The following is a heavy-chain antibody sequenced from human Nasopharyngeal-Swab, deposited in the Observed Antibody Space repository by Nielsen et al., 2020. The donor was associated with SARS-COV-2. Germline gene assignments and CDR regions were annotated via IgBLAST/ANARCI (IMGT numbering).Heavy chain of an antibody. D-gene: IGHD3-10*01. V-gene: IGHV1-69*13. CDR3: ARGGYYGSGSYFHYYYGMDV. J-gene: IGHJ6*02. Sequence: SVKASCKASGGTFSCYAISWVRQPPGQGLEWLGGIIPIFGTANYAQKFQGRVAITADESTSTAYMELSSLRSEDTAVYYCARGGYYGSGSYFHYYYGMDVWGQGTTVTVSS. CDR1: GGTFSCYA. CDR2: IIPIFGTA.